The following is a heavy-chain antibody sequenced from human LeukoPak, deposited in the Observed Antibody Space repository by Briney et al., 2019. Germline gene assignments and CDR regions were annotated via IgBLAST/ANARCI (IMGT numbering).Heavy chain of an antibody. CDR3: VKVSGRGPRGPFDS. D-gene: IGHD1-26*01. Sequence: GVSLSLSCAASGFSFYNLAMRWVPQAPGKGLEGCLGISGSGGSVYYAESVKGRFRISREVSKSMLYLEMNSLPVDDPAVYYCVKVSGRGPRGPFDSWGQGALVTVSS. CDR1: GFSFYNLA. CDR2: ISGSGGSV. V-gene: IGHV3-23*01. J-gene: IGHJ4*02.